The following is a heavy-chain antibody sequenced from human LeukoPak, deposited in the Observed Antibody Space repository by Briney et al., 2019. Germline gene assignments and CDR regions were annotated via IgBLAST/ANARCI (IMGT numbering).Heavy chain of an antibody. CDR2: IYTSGST. D-gene: IGHD3-10*01. CDR3: ARLRYGSGSYYTGDFDP. Sequence: SETLSLTCTVSGGSISSYYWSWIRQPAGKGLEWIGRIYTSGSTNYNPSLKSRVTMSVDTYKNQFSLKLSSVTAAATAVYYCARLRYGSGSYYTGDFDPWGQGTLVTVSS. J-gene: IGHJ5*02. CDR1: GGSISSYY. V-gene: IGHV4-4*07.